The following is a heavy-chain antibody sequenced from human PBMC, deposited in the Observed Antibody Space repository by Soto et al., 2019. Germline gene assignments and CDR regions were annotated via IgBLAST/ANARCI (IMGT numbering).Heavy chain of an antibody. CDR2: ISSSSSYI. CDR1: GFTFSSYS. Sequence: EVQLVESGGGLVKPGGSLRHSCAASGFTFSSYSMNWVRQAPGKGLEWVSSISSSSSYIYYADSVKGRFTISRDNAKNSLYLQMNSLRAEDTAVYYCARGAAAGDDAFDIWGQGTMVTVSS. J-gene: IGHJ3*02. D-gene: IGHD6-13*01. V-gene: IGHV3-21*01. CDR3: ARGAAAGDDAFDI.